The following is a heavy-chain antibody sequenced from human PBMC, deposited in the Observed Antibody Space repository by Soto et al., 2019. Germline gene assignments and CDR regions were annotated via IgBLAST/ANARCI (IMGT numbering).Heavy chain of an antibody. J-gene: IGHJ4*02. CDR3: AIDGYYYDSSGYQRVYYFDY. CDR1: GGSISSYY. CDR2: IYYSGST. D-gene: IGHD3-22*01. V-gene: IGHV4-59*01. Sequence: SETLSLTCTVSGGSISSYYWSWIRQPPGKGLEWIGYIYYSGSTNYNPSLKSRVTISEDTSKNQFSQKLSSVTDADTAVYYCAIDGYYYDSSGYQRVYYFDYWGQGTLVTVSS.